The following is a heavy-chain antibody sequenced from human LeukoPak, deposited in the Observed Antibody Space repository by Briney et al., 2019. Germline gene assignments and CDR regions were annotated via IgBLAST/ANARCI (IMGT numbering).Heavy chain of an antibody. CDR1: GFTFSSFA. CDR2: MSYNENDK. Sequence: RSLRLSCAVSGFTFSSFAMHWVRQTPGKGLEWVAGMSYNENDKYYEDSLKGRFTISRDNSKNTLYLQMNSLRAEDTAVYYCARDPSRFGEYGYFDYWGQGSLVTVSS. D-gene: IGHD3-10*01. CDR3: ARDPSRFGEYGYFDY. V-gene: IGHV3-30*04. J-gene: IGHJ4*02.